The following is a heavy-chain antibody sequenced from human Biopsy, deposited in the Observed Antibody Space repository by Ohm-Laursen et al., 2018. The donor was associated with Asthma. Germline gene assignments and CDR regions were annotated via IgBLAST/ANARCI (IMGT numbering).Heavy chain of an antibody. J-gene: IGHJ4*02. D-gene: IGHD4-17*01. CDR1: GGMFGNYA. V-gene: IGHV1-69*06. CDR2: ISPIFGSS. CDR3: ASDFPKDYVRYNFQF. Sequence: ASVKVSCKASGGMFGNYAISWVRQAPGLGLEWMGGISPIFGSSNYAQRFQGRVTMTEDTSTDTAYMELSSLSSDDTAVYYCASDFPKDYVRYNFQFWGQGTLVTVSS.